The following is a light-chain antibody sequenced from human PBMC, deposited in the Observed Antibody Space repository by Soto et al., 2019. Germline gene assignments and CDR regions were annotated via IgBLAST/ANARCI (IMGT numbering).Light chain of an antibody. CDR2: DVS. J-gene: IGKJ4*01. V-gene: IGKV3-11*01. CDR3: HQRRQSPLT. CDR1: QSIGSP. Sequence: EILLTQSPSTLSLSPGERATLSCRAGQSIGSPLGWYQQKPGRAPRLLISDVSNRATGIPARFSGSGSGTDFTLTISSLESEDFELYYCHQRRQSPLTFGGGTKVDIK.